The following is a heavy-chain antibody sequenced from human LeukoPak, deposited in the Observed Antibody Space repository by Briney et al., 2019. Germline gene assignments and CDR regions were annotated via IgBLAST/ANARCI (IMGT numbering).Heavy chain of an antibody. J-gene: IGHJ4*02. CDR3: AISSSYNYFDY. CDR2: ISRGSTTI. D-gene: IGHD2-15*01. V-gene: IGHV3-48*01. CDR1: GFIFSSYN. Sequence: PGGSLRLSCTASGFIFSSYNINWVRQAPGKGLEWVSYISRGSTTIYYAGSLKGRFTISRDNAKNSLYLEMNSLRAEDTAVYYCAISSSYNYFDYWGQGSLVTVSS.